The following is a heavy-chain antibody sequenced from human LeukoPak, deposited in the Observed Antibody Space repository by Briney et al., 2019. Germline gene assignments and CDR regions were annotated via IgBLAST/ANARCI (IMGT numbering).Heavy chain of an antibody. D-gene: IGHD6-13*01. CDR2: IYYSGST. J-gene: IGHJ5*02. CDR3: ARPSRIAAAKNWFAP. Sequence: SETLSLTCTVSGGSISSSSYYWGWIRQPPGKGLEWIGSIYYSGSTYYNPSLKSRVTISVDTSKNQFSLKLSSVTAADTAVYYCARPSRIAAAKNWFAPGARGPRVTV. CDR1: GGSISSSSYY. V-gene: IGHV4-39*01.